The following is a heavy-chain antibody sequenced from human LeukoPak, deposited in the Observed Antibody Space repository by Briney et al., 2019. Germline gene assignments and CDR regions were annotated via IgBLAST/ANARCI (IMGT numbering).Heavy chain of an antibody. Sequence: GGSLRLSCAASGFTFDDYAMHWVRQAPGKGLEWVSGISWNSGSIGYADSVKGRFTISRDNAKNSLYLQMNSLRAEDTALYYCAKDMESSSWYGVDYWGQGTLVTVSS. CDR1: GFTFDDYA. D-gene: IGHD6-13*01. J-gene: IGHJ4*02. V-gene: IGHV3-9*01. CDR3: AKDMESSSWYGVDY. CDR2: ISWNSGSI.